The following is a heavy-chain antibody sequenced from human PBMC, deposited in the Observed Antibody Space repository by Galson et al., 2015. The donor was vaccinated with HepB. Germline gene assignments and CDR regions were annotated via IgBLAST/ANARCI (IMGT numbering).Heavy chain of an antibody. V-gene: IGHV3-48*01. D-gene: IGHD5-12*01. CDR1: GFRLTDYA. CDR2: ISSDSTTI. Sequence: SLRLSCAASGFRLTDYAMNWVRRAPGKGLEWAAYISSDSTTIHYADSVKGRFTISRDNAKNSVFLQMNSLRGEETAVYYCVRDRGSGFGGNDVPSFDYWGRGSLVTVSP. J-gene: IGHJ4*02. CDR3: VRDRGSGFGGNDVPSFDY.